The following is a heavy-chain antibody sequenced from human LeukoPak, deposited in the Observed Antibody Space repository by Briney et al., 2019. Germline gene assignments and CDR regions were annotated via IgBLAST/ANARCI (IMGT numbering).Heavy chain of an antibody. D-gene: IGHD6-19*01. Sequence: SETLSLTCTVPGGSISSYYWSWIRQPPGKGLEWIGYIYYSGSTKYNPSLKSRVTISVDTSKNQFSLKLSSVTAADTAVYYCARGLLRYSSGIDYWGQGTLVTVSS. CDR1: GGSISSYY. J-gene: IGHJ4*02. CDR3: ARGLLRYSSGIDY. CDR2: IYYSGST. V-gene: IGHV4-59*01.